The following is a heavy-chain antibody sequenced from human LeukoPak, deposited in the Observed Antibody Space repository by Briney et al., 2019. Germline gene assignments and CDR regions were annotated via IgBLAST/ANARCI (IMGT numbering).Heavy chain of an antibody. J-gene: IGHJ4*02. CDR2: IYYSGST. V-gene: IGHV4-59*12. D-gene: IGHD3-22*01. Sequence: SETLSLTCTVSGGSISSYYWSWLRQPPGKGLEWIGYIYYSGSTNYNPSLKSRVTMSVDTSKNQFSLKLSSVTAADTAVYYCARDSSGYYFFDYWGQGTLVTVSS. CDR3: ARDSSGYYFFDY. CDR1: GGSISSYY.